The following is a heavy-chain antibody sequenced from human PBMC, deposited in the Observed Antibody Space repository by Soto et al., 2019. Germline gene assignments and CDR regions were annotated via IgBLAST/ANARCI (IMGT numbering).Heavy chain of an antibody. V-gene: IGHV3-33*01. CDR3: ARAIDSDAFDT. J-gene: IGHJ3*02. CDR2: IWYDGSNM. CDR1: GFTFSSYG. Sequence: QVQLVESGGGVVQPGRSLRLSCAASGFTFSSYGMHWVRQAPGRGLEWVAVIWYDGSNMYYADSMKGRFTISRDNSKNTLFLQMNRRRVEDTAVYYCARAIDSDAFDTWGQGTMGTVSS. D-gene: IGHD3-22*01.